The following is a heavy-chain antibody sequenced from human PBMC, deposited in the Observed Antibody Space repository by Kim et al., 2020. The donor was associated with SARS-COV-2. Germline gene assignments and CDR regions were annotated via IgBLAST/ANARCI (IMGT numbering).Heavy chain of an antibody. CDR2: ITGGNGNT. CDR3: ATGYCSSTRCYSLFDF. D-gene: IGHD2-2*03. CDR1: GYTFTTYS. Sequence: ASVKVSCKASGYTFTTYSMHWVRQAPGQRLEWMGWITGGNGNTKYSQEFKGRVTITRDTSASTAYMDLSSLRYEDTAVYYCATGYCSSTRCYSLFDFWGQ. V-gene: IGHV1-3*01. J-gene: IGHJ4*02.